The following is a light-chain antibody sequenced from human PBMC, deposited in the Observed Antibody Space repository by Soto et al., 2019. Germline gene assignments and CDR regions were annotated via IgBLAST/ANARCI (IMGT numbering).Light chain of an antibody. CDR1: QSVSSRY. Sequence: VLTQTPCTLSLSPGAIATLPCRASQSVSSRYLAWYQQKLAQAPRLLIYAASRRATGIPDRFSGSVSGTDFTLPTSGLEAEDFAAYVGQQSGSSPGVTFGQGTRLEI. J-gene: IGKJ5*01. CDR3: QQSGSSPGVT. CDR2: AAS. V-gene: IGKV3-20*01.